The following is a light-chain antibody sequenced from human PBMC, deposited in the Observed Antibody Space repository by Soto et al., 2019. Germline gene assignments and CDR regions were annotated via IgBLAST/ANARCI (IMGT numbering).Light chain of an antibody. Sequence: SPLTQYPSSLAASGGGRFPLTCRASHSMSSYLGWYQQKPGKAPKLLIYGASTLQSGVPSRFSGSGSGTDFTLTISSLQPEDFATYYCQQPNKYPSTFGGGTKVDI. V-gene: IGKV1-9*01. CDR3: QQPNKYPST. CDR1: HSMSSY. J-gene: IGKJ4*01. CDR2: GAS.